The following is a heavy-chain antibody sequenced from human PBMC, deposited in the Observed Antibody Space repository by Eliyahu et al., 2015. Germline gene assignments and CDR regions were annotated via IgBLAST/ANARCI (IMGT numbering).Heavy chain of an antibody. D-gene: IGHD3-3*01. Sequence: VKVSCKASGYTFTSYAMNWVRQAPGQGLEWMGWINTNTGNPTYAQGFTGRFVFSLDTSVSTAYLQISSLKAEDTAVYYCARVSTVYHFLSCYYGGCFDYWGQGTLVTVSS. V-gene: IGHV7-4-1*02. CDR1: GYTFTSYA. CDR3: ARVSTVYHFLSCYYGGCFDY. J-gene: IGHJ4*02. CDR2: INTNTGNP.